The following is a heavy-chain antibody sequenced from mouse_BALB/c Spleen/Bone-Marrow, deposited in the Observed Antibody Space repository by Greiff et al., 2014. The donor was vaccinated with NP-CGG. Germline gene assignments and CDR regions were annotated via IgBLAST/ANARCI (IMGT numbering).Heavy chain of an antibody. CDR2: IDPSTGYA. CDR3: ARDY. Sequence: QVQLKEAGPELAKTGASGKKSCKAFGYTFTDTWINWIKKRPGRGLEWIGYIDPSTGYAEYNQNFKDKATLTVDKSSSTAYMQLSSLTSEDSAVYYCARDYWGQGTTLTVSS. V-gene: IGHV1-7*01. CDR1: GYTFTDTW. J-gene: IGHJ2*01.